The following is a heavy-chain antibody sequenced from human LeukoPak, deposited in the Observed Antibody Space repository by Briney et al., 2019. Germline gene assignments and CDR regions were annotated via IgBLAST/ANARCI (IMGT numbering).Heavy chain of an antibody. D-gene: IGHD1-26*01. CDR3: ARDGGSFSYNMDV. J-gene: IGHJ6*02. V-gene: IGHV1-69*01. Sequence: ASVKVSCKASGGTFSSYAISWVRQAPGQGLEWMGGIIPIFGTANYAQKFQGRVTITADESTSTAYMELSSLRSEDTAVYFCARDGGSFSYNMDVWGQGTTVTVSS. CDR2: IIPIFGTA. CDR1: GGTFSSYA.